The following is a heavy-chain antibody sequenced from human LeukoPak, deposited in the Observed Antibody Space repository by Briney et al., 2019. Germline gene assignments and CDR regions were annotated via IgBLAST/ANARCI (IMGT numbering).Heavy chain of an antibody. CDR3: ARAMRSGYDY. V-gene: IGHV3-48*02. J-gene: IGHJ4*02. Sequence: GGSLRLSCAASGFTFSNYGMNWVRQAPGKRLEWVSYISSSDSIYYADSVKGRFTISRDNAENSLYLQMNSLRDEDTAVYYCARAMRSGYDYWGQGTLVTVSS. CDR2: ISSSDSI. CDR1: GFTFSNYG. D-gene: IGHD5-12*01.